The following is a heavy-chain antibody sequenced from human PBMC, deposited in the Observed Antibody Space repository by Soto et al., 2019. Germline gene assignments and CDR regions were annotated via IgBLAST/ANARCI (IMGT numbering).Heavy chain of an antibody. J-gene: IGHJ4*02. CDR2: IFPSGTT. CDR3: ARSREFDY. Sequence: PSETLSLTCGVSGGSLSVATYSWNWIRQPPGKGLEWTGYIFPSGTTYYNPSLKSRVTISIDVSKNQFSLSLRSLTAADTAVYYCARSREFDYWSQGTLVTVSS. CDR1: GGSLSVATYS. V-gene: IGHV4-30-2*01.